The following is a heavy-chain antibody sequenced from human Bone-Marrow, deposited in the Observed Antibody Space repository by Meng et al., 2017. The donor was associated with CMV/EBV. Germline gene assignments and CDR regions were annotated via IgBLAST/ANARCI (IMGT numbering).Heavy chain of an antibody. D-gene: IGHD6-6*01. CDR3: ARGGIAARPVYYYGMDV. J-gene: IGHJ6*02. Sequence: GSLRPSCTVSGYSISSGYYWGWIRQPPGKGLEWIGSIYHSGSTYYNPSLKSRVTISVDTSKNQFSLKLSSVTAADTAVYYCARGGIAARPVYYYGMDVWGQGTTVTVSS. CDR1: GYSISSGYY. V-gene: IGHV4-38-2*02. CDR2: IYHSGST.